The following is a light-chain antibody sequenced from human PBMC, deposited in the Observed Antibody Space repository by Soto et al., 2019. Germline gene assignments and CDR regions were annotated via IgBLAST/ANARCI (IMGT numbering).Light chain of an antibody. V-gene: IGKV1-39*01. J-gene: IGKJ2*02. CDR2: GAF. CDR3: QHTYSPPCT. CDR1: HTFSSF. Sequence: DIQMTQSPSSLSASVGDRVTITCRASHTFSSFLNWYQQKRGKPPTLLIYGAFNLRSGVPSRFAGSGGGAEFRLTISSLQPGDFATYYCQHTYSPPCTFGQGTSLELK.